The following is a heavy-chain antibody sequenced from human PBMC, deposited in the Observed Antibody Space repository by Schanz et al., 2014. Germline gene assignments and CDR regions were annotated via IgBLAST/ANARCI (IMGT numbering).Heavy chain of an antibody. CDR1: GGSISSGGYS. Sequence: QVQLQESGPGLVKPSQTLSLTCAVSGGSISSGGYSWSWIRQPPGKGLEWIGYIFFRGSTYYNPSLKSRVTISIETSKTQFSLRLTSVTAADTAVYYCYGMDVWGQGTTVTVSS. CDR3: YGMDV. CDR2: IFFRGST. V-gene: IGHV4-30-4*07. J-gene: IGHJ6*02.